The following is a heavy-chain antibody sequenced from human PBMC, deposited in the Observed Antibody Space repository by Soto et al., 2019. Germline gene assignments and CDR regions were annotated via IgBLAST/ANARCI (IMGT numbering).Heavy chain of an antibody. CDR1: GFTFSSYW. CDR2: INSDGSST. V-gene: IGHV3-74*01. Sequence: EVLMVESGGGLVQPGGSLRLSCAASGFTFSSYWMHWVRQAPGKGLVWVSHINSDGSSTTYADSVKGRFTISRDNAKNTLYLQMNRLRVEDTAVYYCVRDALGLGIDYWGLGTLVTVSS. CDR3: VRDALGLGIDY. D-gene: IGHD1-26*01. J-gene: IGHJ4*02.